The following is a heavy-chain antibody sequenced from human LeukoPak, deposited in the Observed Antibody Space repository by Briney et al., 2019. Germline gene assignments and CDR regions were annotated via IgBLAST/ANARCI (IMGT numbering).Heavy chain of an antibody. D-gene: IGHD2-21*01. Sequence: PPGGSLRLSCAASGFTFSTHWMHWVRQAPGKGLVWVSRINRDGSRTTYADSVKGRFIISRDNAKNTLYMQMKSLRAEDTAVYYCARVRIPYAFDMWGQGTMVTVSS. CDR2: INRDGSRT. J-gene: IGHJ3*02. V-gene: IGHV3-74*01. CDR3: ARVRIPYAFDM. CDR1: GFTFSTHW.